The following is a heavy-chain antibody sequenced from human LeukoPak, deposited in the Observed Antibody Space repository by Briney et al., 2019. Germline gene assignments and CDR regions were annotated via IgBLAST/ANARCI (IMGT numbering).Heavy chain of an antibody. CDR2: IYYSGST. CDR1: GGSISSYY. CDR3: ARDPVAAATLGWFDP. V-gene: IGHV4-59*12. J-gene: IGHJ5*02. D-gene: IGHD2-15*01. Sequence: SETLSLTCTVSGGSISSYYWSWIRQPPGKGLEWIGYIYYSGSTNYNPSLKSRVTTSVDTSKNQFSLKLSSVTAADTAVYYCARDPVAAATLGWFDPWGQGTLVTVSS.